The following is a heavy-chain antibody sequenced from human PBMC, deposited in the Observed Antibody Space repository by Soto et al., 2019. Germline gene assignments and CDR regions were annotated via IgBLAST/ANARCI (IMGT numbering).Heavy chain of an antibody. CDR2: IYPGDSDT. J-gene: IGHJ6*02. CDR3: AGGGVRGVITRTRDYYGMDV. V-gene: IGHV5-51*01. D-gene: IGHD3-10*01. Sequence: GESLKISGKGSGYSFTNYWISWVRQMPGKGLEWMGIIYPGDSDTRYSPSFQGQVTISADNSISTAYLQWSSLKASDTAMYYCAGGGVRGVITRTRDYYGMDVWGQGTTVTVSS. CDR1: GYSFTNYW.